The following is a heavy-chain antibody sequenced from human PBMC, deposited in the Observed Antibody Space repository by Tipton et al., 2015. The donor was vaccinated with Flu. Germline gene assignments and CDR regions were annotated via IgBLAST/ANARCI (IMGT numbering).Heavy chain of an antibody. CDR1: GYTFNIYG. CDR3: ARDRSKNYGPDAFDV. CDR2: IGAYKGNT. D-gene: IGHD1-7*01. V-gene: IGHV1-18*01. Sequence: QMQLVQSGAEMQMPGASVKVSCKASGYTFNIYGVTWVRQAPGQGLEWMGWIGAYKGNTNYAQKFQGRVTMTTDTSTSTVYLELSSLTSDDTAVYYCARDRSKNYGPDAFDVWGQGTMVTVSS. J-gene: IGHJ3*01.